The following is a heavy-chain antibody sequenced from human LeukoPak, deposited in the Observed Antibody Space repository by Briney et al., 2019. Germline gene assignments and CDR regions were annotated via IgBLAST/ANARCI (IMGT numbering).Heavy chain of an antibody. Sequence: GGSLRLSCAASGFTFSSYSMNWVRQAPGKGLEWVSSISSSSSYIYYADSVKGRFTISRDNAKNSLYLQMNSLRAEDTAVYYCARVIVPAAPPENAFDIWGQGTMVTVSS. D-gene: IGHD2-2*01. J-gene: IGHJ3*02. CDR1: GFTFSSYS. V-gene: IGHV3-21*01. CDR3: ARVIVPAAPPENAFDI. CDR2: ISSSSSYI.